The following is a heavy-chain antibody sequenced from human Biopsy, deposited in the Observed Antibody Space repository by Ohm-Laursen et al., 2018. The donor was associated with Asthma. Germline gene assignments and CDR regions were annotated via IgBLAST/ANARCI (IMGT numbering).Heavy chain of an antibody. D-gene: IGHD3-9*01. V-gene: IGHV1-3*04. CDR1: GYNFISFA. Sequence: SSVKVSCKASGYNFISFAIHWVRQAPGQRLEWIGWVNTGNGDTKYSQKSQGRVTITRDTSASTAYMELRSLRSEDTATYYCARTYYDFLTGQVKDVFGVWGQGTMVTVSS. J-gene: IGHJ3*01. CDR3: ARTYYDFLTGQVKDVFGV. CDR2: VNTGNGDT.